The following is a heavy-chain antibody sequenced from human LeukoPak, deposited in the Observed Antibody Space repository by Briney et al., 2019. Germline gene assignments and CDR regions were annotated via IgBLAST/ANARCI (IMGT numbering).Heavy chain of an antibody. D-gene: IGHD2-21*02. Sequence: GGSLTLSCAASGCTFNNYAMHWVRQAAGKGLEWVAIISYAGSNKFYADSVKGRFAISRDNSKNTLYLQMDSLRAEDTAVYYCAKTKVGTGLDALDIWGQGTMVTVSS. CDR2: ISYAGSNK. CDR3: AKTKVGTGLDALDI. J-gene: IGHJ3*02. CDR1: GCTFNNYA. V-gene: IGHV3-30-3*02.